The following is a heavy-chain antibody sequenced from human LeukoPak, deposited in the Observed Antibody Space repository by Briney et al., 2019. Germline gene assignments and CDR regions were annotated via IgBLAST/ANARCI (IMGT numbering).Heavy chain of an antibody. CDR1: GFTFSSYA. CDR3: AKDSVGATLPLNAFDI. Sequence: GGSLRLSCAASGFTFSSYAMSWVRQAPGKGLEWVSAISGSGGSTYYADSVKGRFTISRDNSKNTLYLQMNSLRAEDTAVYYCAKDSVGATLPLNAFDIWGQGTMVTVSS. D-gene: IGHD1-26*01. V-gene: IGHV3-23*01. J-gene: IGHJ3*02. CDR2: ISGSGGST.